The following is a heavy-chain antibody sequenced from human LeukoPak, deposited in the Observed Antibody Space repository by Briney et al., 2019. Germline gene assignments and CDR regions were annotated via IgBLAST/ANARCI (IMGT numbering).Heavy chain of an antibody. CDR1: GGSISSYY. D-gene: IGHD5-24*01. J-gene: IGHJ4*02. Sequence: SETLSLTCTVSGGSISSYYWSWIRQPPGKGLEWIGEINHSGSTNYNPSLKSRVTISVDTSKNQFSLKLSSVTAADTAVYYCARSTRWLQLVDYWGQGTLVTVSS. CDR2: INHSGST. CDR3: ARSTRWLQLVDY. V-gene: IGHV4-34*01.